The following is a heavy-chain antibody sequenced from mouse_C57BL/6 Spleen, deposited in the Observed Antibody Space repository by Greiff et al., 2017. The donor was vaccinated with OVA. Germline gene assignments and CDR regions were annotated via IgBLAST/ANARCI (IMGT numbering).Heavy chain of an antibody. J-gene: IGHJ2*01. V-gene: IGHV5-9*01. D-gene: IGHD2-5*01. Sequence: EVKVVESGGGLVKPGGSLKLSCAASGFTFSSYTMSWVRQTPEKRLEWVATISGGGGNTYYPDSVKGRFTISRDNAKNTLYLQMSSLRSEDTALYYCARHWSNFFDYWGQGTTLTVSS. CDR3: ARHWSNFFDY. CDR2: ISGGGGNT. CDR1: GFTFSSYT.